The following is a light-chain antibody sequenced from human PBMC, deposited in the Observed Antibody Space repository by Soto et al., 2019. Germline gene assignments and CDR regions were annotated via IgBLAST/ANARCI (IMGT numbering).Light chain of an antibody. CDR1: QSISGNY. CDR3: QHYGDSISIT. V-gene: IGKV3-20*01. Sequence: EVVLTQSPGTLSLSPGERVTLSCRASQSISGNYLAWYQHKPGRAPRLLISGTYTRATGIPDRFSGRGSGTDFSLTISRLEPGDFAVYYCQHYGDSISITLGQGTRLEIK. CDR2: GTY. J-gene: IGKJ5*01.